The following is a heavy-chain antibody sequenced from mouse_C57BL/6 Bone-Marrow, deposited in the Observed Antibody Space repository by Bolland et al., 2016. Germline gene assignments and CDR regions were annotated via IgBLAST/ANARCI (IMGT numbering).Heavy chain of an antibody. CDR3: ARSDGSWFAY. J-gene: IGHJ3*01. CDR2: GTT. Sequence: GTTSYNQKFKGKATLTVDQSSSTAYMQLNSLTSEDSAVYYCARSDGSWFAYWGQGTLV. D-gene: IGHD2-3*01. V-gene: IGHV1-39*01.